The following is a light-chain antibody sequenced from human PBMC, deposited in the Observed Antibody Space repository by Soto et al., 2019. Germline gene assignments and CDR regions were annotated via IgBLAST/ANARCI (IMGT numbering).Light chain of an antibody. V-gene: IGLV1-40*01. CDR2: GNS. Sequence: QSVLTQPPSVSGAPGQRVTISCTESSSNIGAGYDVHWYQQLPGTAPKLLIYGNSNRRSGVPDRFSGSKSGTSASLASTGLQAEDEGDYYCQSYDSSLSGCVFGGGTKLTAL. CDR1: SSNIGAGYD. CDR3: QSYDSSLSGCV. J-gene: IGLJ3*02.